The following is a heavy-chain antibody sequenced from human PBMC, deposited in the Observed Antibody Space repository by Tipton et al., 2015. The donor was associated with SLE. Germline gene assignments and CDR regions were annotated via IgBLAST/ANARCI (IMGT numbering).Heavy chain of an antibody. V-gene: IGHV3-33*08. Sequence: SLRLSCAASSFTFGNFAMHWVRQAPGKGLERVAVIWYDGRDKYYADSVKGRFTISRDNANNVLYLQMNSLRADDTAVYYCARGPYDYRNTDNYFYNYYMDVWGKGTTVTVSS. CDR3: ARGPYDYRNTDNYFYNYYMDV. CDR2: IWYDGRDK. CDR1: SFTFGNFA. J-gene: IGHJ6*03. D-gene: IGHD3-16*01.